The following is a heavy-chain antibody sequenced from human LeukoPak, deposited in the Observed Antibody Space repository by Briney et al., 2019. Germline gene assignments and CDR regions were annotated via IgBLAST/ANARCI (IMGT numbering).Heavy chain of an antibody. CDR1: GFSLTDSGEG. V-gene: IGHV2-5*02. Sequence: SGPTLVNPAQTLTLTCTCSGFSLTDSGEGVGWTRQSPGKAPEWLALIYWDGDQRFSPSLKSRVTITKDTSKNQVVLTMTDMDPVDTATYYCAHKATGYVQRYFDYWGQGTLVTVSS. D-gene: IGHD5-12*01. J-gene: IGHJ4*02. CDR2: IYWDGDQ. CDR3: AHKATGYVQRYFDY.